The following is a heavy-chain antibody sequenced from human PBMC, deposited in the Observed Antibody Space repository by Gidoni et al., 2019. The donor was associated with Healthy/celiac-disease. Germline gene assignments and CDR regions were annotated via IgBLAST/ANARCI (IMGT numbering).Heavy chain of an antibody. V-gene: IGHV1-46*03. CDR3: ARDVRTYGMDV. Sequence: AEVKKPGASVTVSCKASGYTFTSYYMHWVRQAPGQGLEWMGIINPSGGSTSYAQKFQGRVTMTRDTSTSTVYMELSSLRSEDTAVYYCARDVRTYGMDVWGQGTTVTVSS. CDR2: INPSGGST. CDR1: GYTFTSYY. J-gene: IGHJ6*02.